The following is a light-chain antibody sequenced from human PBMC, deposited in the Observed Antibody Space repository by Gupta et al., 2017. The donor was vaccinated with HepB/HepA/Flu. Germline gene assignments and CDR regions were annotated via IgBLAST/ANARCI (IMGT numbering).Light chain of an antibody. CDR2: GAS. Sequence: DIQMTQSPSSLSASVGDRVTITCRSSQIISIYLNWYQQKPGKAPKLLIYGASNLQSGVPSRFSGSGSGTDFTLTISSLQPEDFATYYCQQSYSTPRTFGQGTKVEIK. CDR1: QIISIY. V-gene: IGKV1-39*01. J-gene: IGKJ1*01. CDR3: QQSYSTPRT.